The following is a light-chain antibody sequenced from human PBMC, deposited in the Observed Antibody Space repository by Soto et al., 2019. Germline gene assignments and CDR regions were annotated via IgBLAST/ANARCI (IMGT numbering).Light chain of an antibody. Sequence: DIQMTQSPSSLSASIGDRVTITCRASQSISRYLNWYQLKPGKAPKLLIYGASSLQSGVPSRFSGSGSGTDFTLTISSLQPVDFATYFCQQSYSAWTFGQGTEVDVK. V-gene: IGKV1-39*01. CDR3: QQSYSAWT. J-gene: IGKJ1*01. CDR1: QSISRY. CDR2: GAS.